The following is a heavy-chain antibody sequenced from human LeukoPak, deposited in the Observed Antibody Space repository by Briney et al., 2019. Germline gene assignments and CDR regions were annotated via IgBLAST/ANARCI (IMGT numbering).Heavy chain of an antibody. V-gene: IGHV4-34*01. Sequence: SETLSLTCAVYGGSFSGYYWSWIRQPPGKGLEWIGEINHSGSTNYNPSLKSRVTISVDTSKNQFSPKLSSVTAADTTVYYCARAAQWLRGAYFQHWGQGTLVTVSS. CDR1: GGSFSGYY. D-gene: IGHD5-12*01. J-gene: IGHJ1*01. CDR3: ARAAQWLRGAYFQH. CDR2: INHSGST.